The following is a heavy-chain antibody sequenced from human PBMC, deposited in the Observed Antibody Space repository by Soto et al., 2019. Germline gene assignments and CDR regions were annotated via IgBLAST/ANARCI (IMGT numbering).Heavy chain of an antibody. CDR3: AKWAVVVAATGPFDP. V-gene: IGHV3-30*18. D-gene: IGHD2-15*01. J-gene: IGHJ5*02. Sequence: QVQLVESGGGVVQPGRSLRLSCEASGFTFSSYGMHWVRQAPGKGLEWVAVISYDGSNKYYADSVKGRFTISRDNSKNTLYLQMNSLRAEDTAVYYCAKWAVVVAATGPFDPWGQGTLVTVSS. CDR2: ISYDGSNK. CDR1: GFTFSSYG.